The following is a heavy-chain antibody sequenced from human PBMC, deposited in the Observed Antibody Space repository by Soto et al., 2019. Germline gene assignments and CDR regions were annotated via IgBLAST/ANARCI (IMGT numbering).Heavy chain of an antibody. J-gene: IGHJ4*02. CDR3: GRWTSGSPDC. V-gene: IGHV3-72*01. CDR1: GFTLSDHY. CDR2: TRNKANNYIT. Sequence: EVQLVESGGGLVQPGGSLRLSCAASGFTLSDHYMDWVRQAPGKGLEWLGRTRNKANNYITEYATSVKGRFTISRDDSKNSVYLQLNSRKAEDTAVYYCGRWTSGSPDCWGQGTLVTVSS. D-gene: IGHD1-26*01.